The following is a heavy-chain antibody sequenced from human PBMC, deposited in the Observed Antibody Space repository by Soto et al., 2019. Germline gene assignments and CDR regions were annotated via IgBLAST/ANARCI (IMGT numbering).Heavy chain of an antibody. CDR1: GFIFSTYG. CDR2: IWYDGSNK. V-gene: IGHV3-33*01. J-gene: IGHJ4*02. CDR3: ALEMTTILDY. Sequence: QVQLAESGGGVVQPGRSLRLSCATSGFIFSTYGMHWVRQAPGKGLEWVAVIWYDGSNKYYADSVKGRFTISRDNSKNTLYLQMNSLRDEDTAVYYCALEMTTILDYWGQGTLVTVSS. D-gene: IGHD4-4*01.